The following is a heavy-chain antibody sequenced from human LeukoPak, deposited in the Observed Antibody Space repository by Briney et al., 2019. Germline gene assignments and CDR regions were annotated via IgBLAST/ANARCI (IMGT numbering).Heavy chain of an antibody. CDR2: INTDASRT. CDR1: GFTFSNFW. Sequence: GGSLRLSCAASGFTFSNFWMHWVRQAPEMGLVWVSRINTDASRTNSVKGRFTISRDNAKNTLYLQMNSLRAEDTAVYYCAKDTDSSWYGNWFDPWGQGTLVTVSS. D-gene: IGHD6-13*01. J-gene: IGHJ5*02. CDR3: AKDTDSSWYGNWFDP. V-gene: IGHV3-74*01.